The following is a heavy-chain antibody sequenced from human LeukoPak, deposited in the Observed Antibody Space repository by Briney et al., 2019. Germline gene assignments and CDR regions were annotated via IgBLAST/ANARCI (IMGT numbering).Heavy chain of an antibody. Sequence: ASVKVSCKASGYTFTGYYMHWVRQAPGQGLEWMGWINPNSGGTNYAQKFQGRVTMTRDTSISTAYMELSRLRSDDTAVYYCATAGIAAAGTWGAWFDPWGQGTLVTVSS. CDR3: ATAGIAAAGTWGAWFDP. CDR1: GYTFTGYY. V-gene: IGHV1-2*02. J-gene: IGHJ5*02. D-gene: IGHD6-13*01. CDR2: INPNSGGT.